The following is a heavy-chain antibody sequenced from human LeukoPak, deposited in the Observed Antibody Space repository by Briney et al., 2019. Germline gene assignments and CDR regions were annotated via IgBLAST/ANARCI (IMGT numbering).Heavy chain of an antibody. CDR2: IYPNNSDS. D-gene: IGHD3-22*01. CDR1: GYTFTNYW. J-gene: IGHJ4*02. V-gene: IGHV5-51*01. CDR3: ALSNEAFDSAGYFDY. Sequence: GESLKISCKGSGYTFTNYWVGWVRQMPGKGLEWMGIIYPNNSDSRYNPSFRGQVTISVDRSITTAYLLWKSLKASDTAIYYCALSNEAFDSAGYFDYWGQGTLVTVSS.